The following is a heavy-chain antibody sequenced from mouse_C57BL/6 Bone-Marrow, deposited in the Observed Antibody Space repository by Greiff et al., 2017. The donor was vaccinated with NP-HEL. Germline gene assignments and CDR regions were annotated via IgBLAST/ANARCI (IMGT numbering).Heavy chain of an antibody. V-gene: IGHV14-4*01. CDR3: TTRDSNDY. CDR1: GFNIKDDY. CDR2: IDPENGDT. D-gene: IGHD2-5*01. Sequence: EVQLHQSGAELVRPGASVKLSCTASGFNIKDDYMHWVKQRPEQGLEWIGWIDPENGDTEYASKFQGKATITADTSSNTAYLQLSSLTSEDTAVYYCTTRDSNDYWGQGTTLTVSS. J-gene: IGHJ2*01.